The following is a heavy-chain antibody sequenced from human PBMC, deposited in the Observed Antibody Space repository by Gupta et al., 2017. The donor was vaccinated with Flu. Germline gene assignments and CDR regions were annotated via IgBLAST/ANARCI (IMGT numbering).Heavy chain of an antibody. CDR1: SFTTYW. J-gene: IGHJ4*02. CDR3: ARWGVDHSGGDLNFDF. CDR2: IYPGDSDT. D-gene: IGHD3-10*01. Sequence: SFTTYWIGWVRQMPGKGLEWMGVIYPGDSDTRYSPSFQGQVTISADKSISTAYLQWSSLKASDTAMYYCARWGVDHSGGDLNFDFWGQGTLVTVSS. V-gene: IGHV5-51*01.